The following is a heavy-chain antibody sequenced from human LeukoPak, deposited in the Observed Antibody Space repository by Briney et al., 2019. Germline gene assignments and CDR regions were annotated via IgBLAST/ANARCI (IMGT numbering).Heavy chain of an antibody. D-gene: IGHD3-3*01. J-gene: IGHJ5*02. CDR3: ARGYDFWSGYYKGGNWFDP. CDR1: GGSISSGGYY. CDR2: IYYSGST. Sequence: PSQTLSLTCTVSGGSISSGGYYWRWIRQHPGKGLEWIGYIYYSGSTYYHPSLKSRVTISVDTSKNQFSLKLSSVTAADTAVYYCARGYDFWSGYYKGGNWFDPWGQGTLVTVSS. V-gene: IGHV4-31*03.